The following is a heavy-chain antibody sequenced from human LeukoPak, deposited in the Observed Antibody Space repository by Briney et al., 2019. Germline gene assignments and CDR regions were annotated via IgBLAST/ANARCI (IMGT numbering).Heavy chain of an antibody. CDR2: ITWNSGSM. D-gene: IGHD2-21*01. CDR3: AREFASGQSHYYYYYMDV. J-gene: IGHJ6*03. V-gene: IGHV3-9*01. CDR1: GFTFDNYA. Sequence: GGSLRLSCAASGFTFDNYAIHWVRQAPGRGLEWVSGITWNSGSMDYADSVKGRFTISRDNAKNSLYLQMNSLRAEDTALYYCAREFASGQSHYYYYYMDVWGKGTTVTVSS.